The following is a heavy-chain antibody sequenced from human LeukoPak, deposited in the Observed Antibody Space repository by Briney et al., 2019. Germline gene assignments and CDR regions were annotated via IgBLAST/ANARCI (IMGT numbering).Heavy chain of an antibody. CDR2: INHSGST. CDR3: ARTRYYYNSRSYGAPYYFDY. V-gene: IGHV4-34*01. D-gene: IGHD3-10*01. J-gene: IGHJ4*02. Sequence: PSETLSLTCAVYGGSFSGYYWSWIRQPPGKGLEWIGEINHSGSTNYNPSLKSRVTISIDTSKNQFSLKLSSVTAADTAVYYCARTRYYYNSRSYGAPYYFDYWGQGTLVTVSS. CDR1: GGSFSGYY.